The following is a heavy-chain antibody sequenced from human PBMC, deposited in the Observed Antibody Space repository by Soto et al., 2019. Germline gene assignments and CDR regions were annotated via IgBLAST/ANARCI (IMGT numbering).Heavy chain of an antibody. D-gene: IGHD6-6*01. Sequence: PSETLSLTCTVSVGSISSYYWSWIRQPPGKGLEWIGYIYYSGSTNYNPSLKSRVTISVDTSKNQFSLKLSSVTAADTAVYYCARDSPYSSSSGFDYWGQGTLVTVSS. CDR1: VGSISSYY. CDR2: IYYSGST. V-gene: IGHV4-59*01. J-gene: IGHJ4*02. CDR3: ARDSPYSSSSGFDY.